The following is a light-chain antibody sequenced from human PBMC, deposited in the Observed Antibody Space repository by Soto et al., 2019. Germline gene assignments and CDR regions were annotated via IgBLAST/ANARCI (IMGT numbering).Light chain of an antibody. J-gene: IGKJ5*01. Sequence: EIVLTQSPATLSLSPGERATLSCRASQSVGSFLGWYQQKPGQAPRLLIFDASNRATGIPARFSGSGSGTDFTLTVSSLEPEDSAVYYCQQYDNWPPTFGQGTRLEIK. CDR3: QQYDNWPPT. CDR1: QSVGSF. CDR2: DAS. V-gene: IGKV3-11*01.